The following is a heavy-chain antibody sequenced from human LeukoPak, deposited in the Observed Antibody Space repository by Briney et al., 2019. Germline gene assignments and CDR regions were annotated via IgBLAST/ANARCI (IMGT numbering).Heavy chain of an antibody. J-gene: IGHJ5*02. D-gene: IGHD2-2*01. CDR2: ISAYNGNT. Sequence: ASVKVSCKASGYTFTSYGISWVRQAPGQGLEWMGWISAYNGNTNYAQKLQGRVTMTTDTSTSTAYMELRSLRSDDTAVYYCARGGYCSSTSCQSGVNWFDPWGQGTLVTVSS. CDR3: ARGGYCSSTSCQSGVNWFDP. V-gene: IGHV1-18*01. CDR1: GYTFTSYG.